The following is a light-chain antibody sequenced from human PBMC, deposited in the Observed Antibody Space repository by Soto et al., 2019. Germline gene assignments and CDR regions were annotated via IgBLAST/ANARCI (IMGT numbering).Light chain of an antibody. CDR1: QTISSW. V-gene: IGKV1-5*03. CDR2: KAS. J-gene: IGKJ4*01. CDR3: QQSYSTPL. Sequence: DIQMTQSPSTLSGSVGDRVTITCRASQTISSWLAWYQQKPGKAPKLLIYKASTLKSGVPSRFSGSGSGTDFTLTISSLQPEDFATYYCQQSYSTPLFGGGTKVDIK.